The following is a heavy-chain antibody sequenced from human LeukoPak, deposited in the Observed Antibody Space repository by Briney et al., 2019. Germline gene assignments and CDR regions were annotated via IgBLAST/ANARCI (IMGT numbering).Heavy chain of an antibody. D-gene: IGHD6-13*01. V-gene: IGHV4-59*01. CDR2: IYYSGST. CDR3: ARERTNIAAGGTHGMDV. CDR1: GGSISSYY. J-gene: IGHJ6*02. Sequence: TSETLSLTCTVSGGSISSYYWNWIRQPPGKGLEWIGYIYYSGSTNYNPSLKSRVTISVDTSKNQFSLKLSSVTAADTAVYYCARERTNIAAGGTHGMDVWGQGTTVTVSS.